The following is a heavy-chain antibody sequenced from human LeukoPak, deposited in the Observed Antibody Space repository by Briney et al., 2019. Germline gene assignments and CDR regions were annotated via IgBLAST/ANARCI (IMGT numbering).Heavy chain of an antibody. CDR3: ASSSGLYVGMDV. J-gene: IGHJ6*02. V-gene: IGHV3-9*01. D-gene: IGHD6-6*01. Sequence: PGGSLRLSCAASGFTFDDYAMHWVRQAPGKGLEWVSGISWNSGSLGYADSVKGRFTISRDNAKNSLYLQMNSLRAEDTALYYCASSSGLYVGMDVWGQGTTVTVSS. CDR1: GFTFDDYA. CDR2: ISWNSGSL.